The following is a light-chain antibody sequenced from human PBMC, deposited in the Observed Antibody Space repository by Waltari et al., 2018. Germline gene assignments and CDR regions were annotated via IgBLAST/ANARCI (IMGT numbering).Light chain of an antibody. CDR2: KDT. V-gene: IGLV3-25*03. Sequence: SSELTQPPSVTVSPGQTAKITCSGDALATQYGYWYQQKPVQAPVLLIYKDTERPSGSPERFSGSSSGTTVTLTVSGVQAEDEADYYCQSTDRSVFFGGGTKLTVL. CDR3: QSTDRSVF. CDR1: ALATQY. J-gene: IGLJ2*01.